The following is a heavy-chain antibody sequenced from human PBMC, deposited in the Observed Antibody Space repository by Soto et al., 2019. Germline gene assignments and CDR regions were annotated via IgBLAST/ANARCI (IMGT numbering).Heavy chain of an antibody. D-gene: IGHD3-16*01. CDR2: IDQDGSER. V-gene: IGHV3-7*01. Sequence: EVQLVESGGGLVQPGESLRLSCAASGFTFSTYWMTWVRQPPGKGLEWVANIDQDGSERYYVDSVRRRFTISRDNAKNSLYLQMNSLGVEDTAVYYCLCGGNFFVYWGQGTLVTVSP. CDR3: LCGGNFFVY. J-gene: IGHJ4*02. CDR1: GFTFSTYW.